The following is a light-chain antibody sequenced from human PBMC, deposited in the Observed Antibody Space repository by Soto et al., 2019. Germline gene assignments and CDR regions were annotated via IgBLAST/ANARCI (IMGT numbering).Light chain of an antibody. V-gene: IGLV2-8*01. Sequence: QSVLTQPPSASGSPGQSVTISCTGTSSDVGGYNYVSWYQQHPGKAPKLMIYDVSKRPSGVPDRFSGSKSGNTASLTVSGLQAEDEADYYCSSYAGSNRVFGGGTKVTVL. CDR2: DVS. J-gene: IGLJ3*02. CDR3: SSYAGSNRV. CDR1: SSDVGGYNY.